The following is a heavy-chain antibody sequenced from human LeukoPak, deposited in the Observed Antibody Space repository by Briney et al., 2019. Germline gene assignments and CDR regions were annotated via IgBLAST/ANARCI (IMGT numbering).Heavy chain of an antibody. V-gene: IGHV5-51*01. CDR3: ARPPSRGYPSSFEY. CDR2: IYPDESNI. D-gene: IGHD5-12*01. Sequence: GESLKISCKGSGYSFPTYWIAWVRQMPGKRLEWMGIIYPDESNIRYSSAFQGQVTISADKSISTAYLQWSSLKASDTAMYYCARPPSRGYPSSFEYWGQGTLVTVSS. CDR1: GYSFPTYW. J-gene: IGHJ4*02.